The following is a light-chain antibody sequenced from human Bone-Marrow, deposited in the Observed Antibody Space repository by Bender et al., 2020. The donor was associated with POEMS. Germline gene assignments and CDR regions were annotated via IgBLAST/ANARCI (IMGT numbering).Light chain of an antibody. CDR1: SSDIGSYNY. J-gene: IGLJ3*02. V-gene: IGLV2-8*01. CDR2: EGN. Sequence: QSALIQPPSASGSPGQSVTISCTGTSSDIGSYNYVSWYQQHPGKAPKLMIYEGNERPSGVSNRFSGSKSGTSASLAITGLQAEDEGDYYCQSYDNSLGGWVFGGGTKLTVL. CDR3: QSYDNSLGGWV.